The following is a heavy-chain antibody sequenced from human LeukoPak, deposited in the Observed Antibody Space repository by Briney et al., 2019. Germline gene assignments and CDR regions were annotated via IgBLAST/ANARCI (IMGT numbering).Heavy chain of an antibody. V-gene: IGHV3-30*18. CDR2: ISYDGSKK. D-gene: IGHD5-12*01. J-gene: IGHJ6*02. CDR3: AKDSLDDYHYGMDV. Sequence: PGRSLRLSCAASGFNFFSYGMHWVRQAPGKGLDWVTGISYDGSKKYYADSVKGRFTISRDNSKNTVYLQMNSLRAEDTAVYYCAKDSLDDYHYGMDVWGQGTTVTVSS. CDR1: GFNFFSYG.